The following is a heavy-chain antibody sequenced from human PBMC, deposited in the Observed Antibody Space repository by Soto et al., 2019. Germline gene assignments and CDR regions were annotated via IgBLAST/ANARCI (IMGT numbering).Heavy chain of an antibody. Sequence: QEQLVASGGGVVQPGGSLRLSCAASGFTFTTYAMHWVRQAPGKGLEWVAIISNEGSNKDYADSVKGRFTISRDNSKNTLYLQMNSLRAEDTAVYYCARGGDCSSTGCYRPYDYWGQGTLVTVSS. CDR3: ARGGDCSSTGCYRPYDY. CDR1: GFTFTTYA. CDR2: ISNEGSNK. J-gene: IGHJ4*02. V-gene: IGHV3-30-3*01. D-gene: IGHD2-2*02.